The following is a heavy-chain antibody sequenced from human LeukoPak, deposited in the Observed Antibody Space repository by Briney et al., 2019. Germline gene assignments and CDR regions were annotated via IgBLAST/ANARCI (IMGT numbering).Heavy chain of an antibody. CDR2: IWYDGSNK. V-gene: IGHV3-33*01. Sequence: GRPLRLSCAASGVTFSSYGMHWVRRAPGKGLEWVAVIWYDGSNKYYADSVKGRFTISRDNSKNTLYLQMNSLRAEDTAVYYCARVRWQWLPTGYFDYWGQGTLVTVSS. J-gene: IGHJ4*02. CDR1: GVTFSSYG. CDR3: ARVRWQWLPTGYFDY. D-gene: IGHD6-19*01.